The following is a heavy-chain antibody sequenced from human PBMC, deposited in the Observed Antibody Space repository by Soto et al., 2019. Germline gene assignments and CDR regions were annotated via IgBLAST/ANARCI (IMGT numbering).Heavy chain of an antibody. Sequence: SGPTLVNPTETLTLTCTVSGFSLINARMGVSWIRQPPGKALEWLAHIFSNDEKSYSTSLKSRLTISKDTSKSQVVLTMTNMDPVDTATYYCARFLTFSYGMDVWGQGTTVTVSS. CDR1: GFSLINARMG. CDR2: IFSNDEK. V-gene: IGHV2-26*01. J-gene: IGHJ6*02. D-gene: IGHD3-16*01. CDR3: ARFLTFSYGMDV.